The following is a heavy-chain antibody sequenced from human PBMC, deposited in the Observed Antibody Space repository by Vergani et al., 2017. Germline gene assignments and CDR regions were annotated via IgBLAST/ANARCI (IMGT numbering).Heavy chain of an antibody. J-gene: IGHJ4*02. D-gene: IGHD3-10*01. CDR3: ATPGSSGSYYFYFDY. CDR1: GFALNRHA. CDR2: ISFDGTNE. V-gene: IGHV3-30-3*01. Sequence: QVQLVESGGGVVQPGTSLRLSCVVSGFALNRHAMYWVRQAPGKGLEWVVGISFDGTNEYYPDLVKGRFTISRDIAKNTLYLQMNSLRAEDTAVYYCATPGSSGSYYFYFDYWGQGTLVTVSS.